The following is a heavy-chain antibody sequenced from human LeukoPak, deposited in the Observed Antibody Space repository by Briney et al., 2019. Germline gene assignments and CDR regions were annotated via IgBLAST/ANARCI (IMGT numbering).Heavy chain of an antibody. CDR3: ATGTLVRDAFDI. Sequence: GASVKVSCKVSGYTLTELSMHWVRQAPGKGLEWMGGFDPEDGETIYAQKFQGRVTMTEDTSTDTAYMELSSLRSEDTAVYYCATGTLVRDAFDIWGQGTMVTVSS. V-gene: IGHV1-24*01. CDR1: GYTLTELS. D-gene: IGHD6-13*01. J-gene: IGHJ3*02. CDR2: FDPEDGET.